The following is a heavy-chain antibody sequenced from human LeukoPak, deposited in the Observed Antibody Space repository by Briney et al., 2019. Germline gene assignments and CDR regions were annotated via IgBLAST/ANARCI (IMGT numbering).Heavy chain of an antibody. D-gene: IGHD2-15*01. V-gene: IGHV3-23*01. CDR3: AKDEPYCSGGSCYSVGNDY. CDR2: ISGSGGST. CDR1: GFTFSSYA. J-gene: IGHJ4*02. Sequence: GGSLRLSCAASGFTFSSYAMSWVRRAPGKGLEWVSAISGSGGSTYYADSVKGRFTISRDNSKNTLYLQMNSLRAEDTAVYYCAKDEPYCSGGSCYSVGNDYWGQGTLVTVSS.